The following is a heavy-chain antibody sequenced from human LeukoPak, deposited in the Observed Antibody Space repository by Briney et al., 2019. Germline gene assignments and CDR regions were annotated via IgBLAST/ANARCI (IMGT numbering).Heavy chain of an antibody. CDR3: ARVGCSGGSRYSDAFDI. CDR1: GGSISSYY. D-gene: IGHD2-15*01. Sequence: SETLSLTCTVSGGSISSYYWSWIRQPPGKGLEWIGYIYYSGSTNYNPSLKSRVTISVDTSKNQFSLKLSSVTAADTAVYYCARVGCSGGSRYSDAFDIWGQGTMVTVSS. CDR2: IYYSGST. V-gene: IGHV4-59*01. J-gene: IGHJ3*02.